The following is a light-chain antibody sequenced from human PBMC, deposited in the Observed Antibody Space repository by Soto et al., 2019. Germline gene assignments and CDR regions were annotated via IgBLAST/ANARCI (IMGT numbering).Light chain of an antibody. CDR3: QQLNSYLLT. CDR1: QSVSSN. V-gene: IGKV3-15*01. CDR2: GAS. Sequence: EIVLTQSPGTLSLSPGERATLSCRASQSVSSNLAWYQQKPGQAPRLLIYGASTRATGIPARFSGSGSGTEFTLTISSLQSEDFATYYCQQLNSYLLTFGGGTKVDIK. J-gene: IGKJ4*01.